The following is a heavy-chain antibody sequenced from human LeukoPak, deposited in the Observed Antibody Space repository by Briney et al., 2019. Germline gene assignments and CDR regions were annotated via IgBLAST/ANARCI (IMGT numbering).Heavy chain of an antibody. D-gene: IGHD3-16*01. CDR2: ITVNGERT. CDR3: AKSRGISAGPSYYYYSLDV. Sequence: GGSLRLSCAASGFTYTNFGMSWVRQAPGKGLEWVSSITVNGERTDYADSVNGRFTISRDNSKDTLYLQMNSLRVEDTAVYFCAKSRGISAGPSYYYYSLDVWGRGTTVTVSS. J-gene: IGHJ6*02. CDR1: GFTYTNFG. V-gene: IGHV3-23*01.